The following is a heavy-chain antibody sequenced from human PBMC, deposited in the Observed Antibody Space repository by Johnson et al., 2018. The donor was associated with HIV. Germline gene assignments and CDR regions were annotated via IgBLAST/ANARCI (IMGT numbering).Heavy chain of an antibody. CDR3: ATRDPTYRPGAFDI. CDR1: GFTFSDHY. CDR2: ISSSGSTI. V-gene: IGHV3-11*04. Sequence: QEQLVESGGGLVKPGGSLRLSCAASGFTFSDHYMSWIRQAPGTGLEWVSYISSSGSTIYYADSVKGRFTISRDNAKNSLYLQMSSLRVEDTAVYYCATRDPTYRPGAFDIWGQGTMVTVSS. D-gene: IGHD1-14*01. J-gene: IGHJ3*02.